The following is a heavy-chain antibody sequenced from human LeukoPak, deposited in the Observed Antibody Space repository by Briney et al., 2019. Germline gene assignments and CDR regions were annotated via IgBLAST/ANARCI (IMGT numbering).Heavy chain of an antibody. CDR2: IYYTRST. J-gene: IGHJ6*02. CDR3: ARGSFGAHYYYGIDV. CDR1: GGSISTFY. Sequence: SETLSLTCTVSGGSISTFYWSWIRQPPGKGQEWIGHIYYTRSTNYNPSLKSRVTISVDTSKKQFSLNLSSVTAADTALYYCARGSFGAHYYYGIDVWGQGTTVTVSS. D-gene: IGHD3-10*01. V-gene: IGHV4-59*01.